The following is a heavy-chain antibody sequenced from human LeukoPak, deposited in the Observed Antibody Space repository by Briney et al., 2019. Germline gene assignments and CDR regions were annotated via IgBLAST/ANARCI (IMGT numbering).Heavy chain of an antibody. CDR1: GDSVSSNSAA. V-gene: IGHV6-1*01. CDR2: TYYRSKWYN. J-gene: IGHJ3*02. CDR3: ARELPGITMVRGVNYAFDI. Sequence: SQTLSLTCAISGDSVSSNSAAWNWIRQSPSRGLEWLGRTYYRSKWYNDYAVSVKSRITINPDTSKNQFSLQLNSVTPEDTAVYYCARELPGITMVRGVNYAFDIWGQGTMVTVSS. D-gene: IGHD3-10*01.